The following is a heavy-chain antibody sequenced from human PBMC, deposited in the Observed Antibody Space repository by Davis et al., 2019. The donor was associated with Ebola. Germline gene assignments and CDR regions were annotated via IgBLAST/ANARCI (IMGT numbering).Heavy chain of an antibody. CDR2: IRYDATNE. D-gene: IGHD2-2*01. J-gene: IGHJ4*02. CDR1: GFAFSNYG. V-gene: IGHV3-30*02. Sequence: GESLKISCAASGFAFSNYGMHWVRQAPGKGPEWVAFIRYDATNEDYSVSVKGRFTISRDNSKNTLYLQMHSLRTEDTAMYYCARSSYQPDYWGQGTLVTVSS. CDR3: ARSSYQPDY.